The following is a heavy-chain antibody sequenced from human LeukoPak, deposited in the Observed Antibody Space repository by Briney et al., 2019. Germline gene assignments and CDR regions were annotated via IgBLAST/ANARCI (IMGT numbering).Heavy chain of an antibody. Sequence: SETLSLTCTVSGGSITSHFWSWIRQSPGLEWIGYTHHSGSTNYNPSLSSRVTMSADTSKNEFYLNLNSVTAADTAVYYCARAGPENGNWRYYIDYWGQGILVTVSS. D-gene: IGHD1-26*01. CDR3: ARAGPENGNWRYYIDY. CDR2: THHSGST. J-gene: IGHJ4*02. CDR1: GGSITSHF. V-gene: IGHV4-59*11.